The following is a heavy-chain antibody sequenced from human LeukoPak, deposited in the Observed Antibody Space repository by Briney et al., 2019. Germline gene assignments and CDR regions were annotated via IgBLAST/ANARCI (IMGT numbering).Heavy chain of an antibody. CDR1: GGSISGYY. Sequence: PSETLSLTCTVSGGSISGYYWSWIRQPPGKGLEWIGYISYSGTTHSNPSLNSRVTISVDTSKNQFSPKLSSVTAADTAMYYCARDSLWTVAGTWFDYWGQGTLVTVSS. V-gene: IGHV4-59*01. CDR2: ISYSGTT. CDR3: ARDSLWTVAGTWFDY. J-gene: IGHJ4*02. D-gene: IGHD6-19*01.